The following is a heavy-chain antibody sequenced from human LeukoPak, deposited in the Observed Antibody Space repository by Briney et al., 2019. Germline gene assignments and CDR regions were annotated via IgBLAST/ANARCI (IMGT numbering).Heavy chain of an antibody. Sequence: PGGSLRLSCAASGFSVSTNYMSWVRQAPGKGLEWVSVIYSAGTTYYADSVKGRFTISRDKSKNTLHLQMNSLRAEDTAEYYCARDEVAVTGAGVFDIWGPGTMVSVSS. CDR3: ARDEVAVTGAGVFDI. CDR2: IYSAGTT. V-gene: IGHV3-53*01. D-gene: IGHD6-19*01. CDR1: GFSVSTNY. J-gene: IGHJ3*02.